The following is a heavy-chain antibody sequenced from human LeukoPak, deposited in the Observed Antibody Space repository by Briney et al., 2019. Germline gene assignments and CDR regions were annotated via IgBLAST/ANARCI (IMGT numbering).Heavy chain of an antibody. CDR2: IYSGGST. D-gene: IGHD5-18*01. V-gene: IGHV3-53*01. J-gene: IGHJ1*01. CDR3: ARSRLPEYFQH. Sequence: XQXPGKXXEWVSVIYSGGSTYYADSVKGRFTIPRDNSKNTLYLQMNSLRAEDTAVYYCARSRLPEYFQHWGQGTLVTVSS.